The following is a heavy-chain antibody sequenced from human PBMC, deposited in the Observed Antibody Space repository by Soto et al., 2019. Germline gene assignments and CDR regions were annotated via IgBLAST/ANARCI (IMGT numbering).Heavy chain of an antibody. CDR2: IYSGGST. CDR3: AKDQGSSWYEIDY. D-gene: IGHD6-13*01. CDR1: GFTVSSNY. V-gene: IGHV3-53*01. Sequence: GGSLSLSCAASGFTVSSNYMSWVRQAPGKGLEWVSVIYSGGSTYYADSVKGRFTISRDNSKNTLYLQMNSLRAEDTAVYYCAKDQGSSWYEIDYWGQGTLVTVSS. J-gene: IGHJ4*02.